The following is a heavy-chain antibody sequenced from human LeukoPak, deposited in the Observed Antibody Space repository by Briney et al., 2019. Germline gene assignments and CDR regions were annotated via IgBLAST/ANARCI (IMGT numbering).Heavy chain of an antibody. CDR2: INHSVST. CDR1: VGSFSGYY. Sequence: PSETLSLTSAVYVGSFSGYYWSWIRQPPGKRLERMGEINHSVSTTYNPSLKSRVTISVDKSKNQLYLQLTSVTAADKAAYYCARRISAAALSAFDIWGQVIMVTVSS. V-gene: IGHV4-34*01. D-gene: IGHD2-2*01. J-gene: IGHJ3*02. CDR3: ARRISAAALSAFDI.